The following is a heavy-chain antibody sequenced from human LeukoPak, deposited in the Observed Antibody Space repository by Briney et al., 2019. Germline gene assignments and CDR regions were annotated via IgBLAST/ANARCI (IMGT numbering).Heavy chain of an antibody. CDR1: GYSFTSYW. J-gene: IGHJ4*02. D-gene: IGHD6-19*01. Sequence: GESLKISCKGSGYSFTSYWIGXVRQMPGKXXXXXXXIYPGXSDTRYSPXFQGQVTISADKSISTAYLQWSSLKASDTAMYYCATKYTSGWYYFDYWGQGTLVTVSS. CDR2: IYPGXSDT. CDR3: ATKYTSGWYYFDY. V-gene: IGHV5-51*01.